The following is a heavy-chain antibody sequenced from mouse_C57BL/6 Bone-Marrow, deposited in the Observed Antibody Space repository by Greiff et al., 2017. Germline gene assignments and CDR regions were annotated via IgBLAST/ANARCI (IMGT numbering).Heavy chain of an antibody. CDR1: GYTFTSYW. Sequence: QVQLQQPGAELVKPGASVKLSCKASGYTFTSYWMHWVKQRPGQGLEWIGMIHPTSGSTNYNEKFKSKATLTVDKSSSTAYMQLSSLTSEDSAVYYCAREGYYYYAMDYWGQGTSVTVSS. J-gene: IGHJ4*01. CDR3: AREGYYYYAMDY. CDR2: IHPTSGST. V-gene: IGHV1-64*01. D-gene: IGHD1-1*01.